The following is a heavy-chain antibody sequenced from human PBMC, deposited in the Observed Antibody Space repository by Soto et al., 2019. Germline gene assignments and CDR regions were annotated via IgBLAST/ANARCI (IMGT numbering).Heavy chain of an antibody. CDR3: ARRKDIAAVDVIGSGWFDP. CDR2: IYPGDSDT. V-gene: IGHV5-51*01. Sequence: GESLKISCKGSGYSFTSYWIGWVRQMPGKGLEWMGIIYPGDSDTRYSPSFQGQVTISADKSISTAYLQWSSLKASDTAMYYCARRKDIAAVDVIGSGWFDPWGQGTLVTVSS. D-gene: IGHD6-13*01. CDR1: GYSFTSYW. J-gene: IGHJ5*02.